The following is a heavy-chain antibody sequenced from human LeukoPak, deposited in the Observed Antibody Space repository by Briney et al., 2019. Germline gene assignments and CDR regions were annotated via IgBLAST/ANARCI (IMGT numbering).Heavy chain of an antibody. D-gene: IGHD3-3*01. V-gene: IGHV3-30-3*02. CDR3: AKRGIFYDFWSGYDRAFFDY. CDR1: GFTFSSYA. CDR2: ISYDGSNK. Sequence: PGGSLRLSCAASGFTFSSYAMHWVRQAPGKGLEWVAVISYDGSNKYYADSVKGRFTISRDNSKNSLYLQMNSLRAEDTAVYYCAKRGIFYDFWSGYDRAFFDYWGQGTLVTVSS. J-gene: IGHJ4*02.